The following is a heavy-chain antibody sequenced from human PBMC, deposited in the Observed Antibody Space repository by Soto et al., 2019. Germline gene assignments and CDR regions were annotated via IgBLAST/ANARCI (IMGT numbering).Heavy chain of an antibody. CDR3: ARDQSSSYDSGYYSYGMDV. J-gene: IGHJ6*01. V-gene: IGHV1-69*13. CDR2: IIPIFGTA. Sequence: ASVKVSCKASGGTFSSYAISWVRQAPGQGLEWMGGIIPIFGTANYAQKFQGRVTITADESTSTAYMELSSLRSEDTAVYYCARDQSSSYDSGYYSYGMDVWGQGTTVTVSS. D-gene: IGHD5-12*01. CDR1: GGTFSSYA.